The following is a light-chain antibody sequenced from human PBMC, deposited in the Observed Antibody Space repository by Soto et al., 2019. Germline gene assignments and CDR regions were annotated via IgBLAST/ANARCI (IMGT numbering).Light chain of an antibody. CDR3: QTWGSGIVV. CDR2: LNSDGSH. Sequence: QSVLTQSPSASASLGASVKLTCTLSSWHSNYAIAWHQQQSEKGPRYLMKLNSDGSHSKGDGIPDRFSGSSSGAERYLTISSLQSEDESDGYCQTWGSGIVVFGGGTKLTVL. CDR1: SWHSNYA. V-gene: IGLV4-69*01. J-gene: IGLJ2*01.